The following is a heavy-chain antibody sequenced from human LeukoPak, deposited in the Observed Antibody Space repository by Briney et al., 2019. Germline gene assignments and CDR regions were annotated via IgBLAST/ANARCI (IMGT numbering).Heavy chain of an antibody. CDR1: GFTFSSYW. Sequence: QTGGPLRLSWAAFGFTFSSYWLSWFRKAQGKGLGWVANIKQDGSEKYYVDSVKGRFTISRDNAKNSLYLQMNSLRAEDTAVYYCARSGSYYFPDAFDIWGQGTMVTVSS. D-gene: IGHD1-26*01. CDR2: IKQDGSEK. V-gene: IGHV3-7*01. CDR3: ARSGSYYFPDAFDI. J-gene: IGHJ3*02.